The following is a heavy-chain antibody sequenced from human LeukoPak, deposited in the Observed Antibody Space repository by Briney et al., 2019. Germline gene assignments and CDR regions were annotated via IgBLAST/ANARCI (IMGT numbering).Heavy chain of an antibody. J-gene: IGHJ4*02. CDR3: AKDPATDTAMVTWFDY. D-gene: IGHD5-18*01. V-gene: IGHV3-43*01. Sequence: SGGSLRLSCAASGFTFDDYTMHWVRQAPGKGLEWVSLISWDGGSTYYADSVKGRFTISRDNSKNSLYLQMNSLRTEDTALYYCAKDPATDTAMVTWFDYWGQGTLGTVSS. CDR1: GFTFDDYT. CDR2: ISWDGGST.